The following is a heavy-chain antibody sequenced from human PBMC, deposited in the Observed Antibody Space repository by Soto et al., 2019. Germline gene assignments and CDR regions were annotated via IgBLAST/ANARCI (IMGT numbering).Heavy chain of an antibody. V-gene: IGHV4-31*03. CDR3: AGFWGGSCSGGSCYGEVDY. D-gene: IGHD2-15*01. CDR2: IYYTGTT. CDR1: GASISSGGYY. J-gene: IGHJ4*02. Sequence: TLSLTCTVSGASISSGGYYWSWIRQHPGKGLEWIGHIYYTGTTFYNPSLKSRLTISLDTSKNQFSLKLNSATAADTAVYYCAGFWGGSCSGGSCYGEVDYWAQGTLVTVSS.